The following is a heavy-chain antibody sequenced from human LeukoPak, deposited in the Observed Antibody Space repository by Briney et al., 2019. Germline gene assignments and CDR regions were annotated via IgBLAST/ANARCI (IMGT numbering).Heavy chain of an antibody. Sequence: GSSVKVSCKASGYTFTGYGISWVRQAPGQGLEWMGWISAYNGNTNYAQKLQGRVTMTTDTSTSTAYMELRSLRSDDTAVYYCARATHDHLFVSGYYYYMDVWGKGTTVTVSS. J-gene: IGHJ6*03. CDR2: ISAYNGNT. D-gene: IGHD3-10*01. CDR1: GYTFTGYG. V-gene: IGHV1-18*01. CDR3: ARATHDHLFVSGYYYYMDV.